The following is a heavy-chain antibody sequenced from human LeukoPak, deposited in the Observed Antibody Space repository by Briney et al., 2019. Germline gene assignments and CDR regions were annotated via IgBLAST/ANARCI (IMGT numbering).Heavy chain of an antibody. CDR3: AKDRGYYYDSSAYGSYFDY. J-gene: IGHJ4*02. CDR1: GFTFDDYT. CDR2: ISWDGGTT. Sequence: HAGGSLRLSCEASGFTFDDYTMHWVRHSPGKGLEWVSLISWDGGTTYYADSVRGRFTISRDNSKNSLYLQMNSLRTEDTALYYCAKDRGYYYDSSAYGSYFDYWGRGTLVTVSS. V-gene: IGHV3-43*01. D-gene: IGHD3-22*01.